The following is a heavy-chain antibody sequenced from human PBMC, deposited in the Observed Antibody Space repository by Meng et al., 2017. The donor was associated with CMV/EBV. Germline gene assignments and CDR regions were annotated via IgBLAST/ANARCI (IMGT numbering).Heavy chain of an antibody. CDR1: GYTFIDYY. CDR3: ARVESAQLGTPPYDY. V-gene: IGHV1-2*02. Sequence: ASVKVSCKASGYTFIDYYMHWVRQAPRQGLEWMGWINPNSGGTNYAQKFQGRVTMTRDTSISTAYMELSRLRSDDTAVYYCARVESAQLGTPPYDYWGQGTLVTVSS. J-gene: IGHJ4*02. CDR2: INPNSGGT. D-gene: IGHD7-27*01.